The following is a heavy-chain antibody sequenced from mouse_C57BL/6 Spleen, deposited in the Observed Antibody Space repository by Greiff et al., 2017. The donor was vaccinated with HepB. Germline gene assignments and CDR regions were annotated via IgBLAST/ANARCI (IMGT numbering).Heavy chain of an antibody. CDR1: GYTFTSYW. Sequence: QVQLQQPRAELVRPGSSVKLSCKASGYTFTSYWMHWVKQRPIQGLEWIGNIDPSDSETHYNQKFKDKATLTVDKSSSTAYMQLSSLTSEDSAVYYCASHYGSSYYYAMDYWGQGTSVTVSS. V-gene: IGHV1-52*01. J-gene: IGHJ4*01. D-gene: IGHD1-1*01. CDR3: ASHYGSSYYYAMDY. CDR2: IDPSDSET.